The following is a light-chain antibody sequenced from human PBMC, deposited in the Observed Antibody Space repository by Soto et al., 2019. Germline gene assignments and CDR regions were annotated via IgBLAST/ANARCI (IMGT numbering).Light chain of an antibody. CDR3: QQYSNWPYT. Sequence: DIQMTQSPSSVSASVGDRVTITCRASQGLGVWLGWYQQKPGKAPQLLIFGASGLQSGVPSRFSGSGSGTDFTLTISSLQPEDFAVYYCQQYSNWPYTFGQGTKLEIK. CDR1: QGLGVW. CDR2: GAS. V-gene: IGKV1-12*01. J-gene: IGKJ2*01.